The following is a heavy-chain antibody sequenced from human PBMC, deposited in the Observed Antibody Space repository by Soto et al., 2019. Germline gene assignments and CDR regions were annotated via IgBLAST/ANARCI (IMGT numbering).Heavy chain of an antibody. CDR1: SVVFSHGW. CDR3: STGPRPNSGAVGGTPPILTF. D-gene: IGHD1-26*01. Sequence: GGSLRLSCVDSSVVFSHGWMYWVRQAPGKGLEWVGRIKSRPDGGTTDYAAPVKGRFTISRDDSKNTLFLQMDSLKIEDTGAYYCSTGPRPNSGAVGGTPPILTFRAQGTPVTVSS. J-gene: IGHJ4*02. V-gene: IGHV3-15*07. CDR2: IKSRPDGGTT.